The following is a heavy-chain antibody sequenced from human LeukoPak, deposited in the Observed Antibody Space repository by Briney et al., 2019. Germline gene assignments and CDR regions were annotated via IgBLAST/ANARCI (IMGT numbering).Heavy chain of an antibody. CDR3: AKEELAAAGRDFEY. D-gene: IGHD6-13*01. J-gene: IGHJ4*02. CDR1: GFTFSSYD. CDR2: ISGSDEST. V-gene: IGHV3-23*01. Sequence: GGSLRLSCAASGFTFSSYDMSWIRQAPGKGLEWVSEISGSDESTKYVDSVKGRFTISRDNSKNTLYLLLNSLRVEDTAVYYCAKEELAAAGRDFEYWGQGTLVTVSS.